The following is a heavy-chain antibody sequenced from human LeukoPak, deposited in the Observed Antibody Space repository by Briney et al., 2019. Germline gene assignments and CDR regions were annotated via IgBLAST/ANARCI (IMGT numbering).Heavy chain of an antibody. V-gene: IGHV4-61*02. CDR1: GGSISSGSYY. J-gene: IGHJ4*02. CDR2: IYTSGST. Sequence: SQTLSLTRTVSGGSISSGSYYWSWIRQPPGKGLEWIGRIYTSGSTNYNPSLKSRVTISVDTSKNQFSLKLSSVTAADTAVYYCARGGRYYYDSSGYYGLDYWGQGTLVTVSS. D-gene: IGHD3-22*01. CDR3: ARGGRYYYDSSGYYGLDY.